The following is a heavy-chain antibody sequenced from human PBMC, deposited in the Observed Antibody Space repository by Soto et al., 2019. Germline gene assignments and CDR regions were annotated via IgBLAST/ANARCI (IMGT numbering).Heavy chain of an antibody. D-gene: IGHD2-21*01. Sequence: SETLSHTWTVSGGSISSGGYCWSWIRQHPGKGLEWIGYIYYSGSTYYNPSPKSRVTISVDTSKNQFSLKLSSVTAADTAVYYCASHPYCGGDCYHSFDPWGQGTLVTVSS. CDR1: GGSISSGGYC. CDR2: IYYSGST. J-gene: IGHJ5*02. CDR3: ASHPYCGGDCYHSFDP. V-gene: IGHV4-31*02.